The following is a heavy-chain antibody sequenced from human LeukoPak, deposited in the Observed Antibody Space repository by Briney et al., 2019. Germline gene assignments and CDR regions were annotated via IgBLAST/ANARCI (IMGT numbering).Heavy chain of an antibody. D-gene: IGHD5-18*01. J-gene: IGHJ3*02. V-gene: IGHV3-74*01. Sequence: QAGGSLRLSCAASRFTFSSYWMHWVRQAPGKGLVWLSRINSDGTTTNYADSVKGRFTISRDNAKNTLYLQMNSLRAEDTAVYYCAIADTTMARAFDIWGQGTMVTVSS. CDR2: INSDGTTT. CDR1: RFTFSSYW. CDR3: AIADTTMARAFDI.